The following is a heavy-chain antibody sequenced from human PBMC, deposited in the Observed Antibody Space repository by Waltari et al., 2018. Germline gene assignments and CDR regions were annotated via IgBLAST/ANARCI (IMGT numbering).Heavy chain of an antibody. D-gene: IGHD1-26*01. CDR2: RKQGGSDT. Sequence: EVQLVESGGGLVQPGGSLRLSCVASGFTFNTFWMSWVRQAPGKGREWGTDRKQGGSDTYYADSVKGRFTVSRDNAKNSLYLQMNSLRVEDTAVYYCARDWEGDRPNFDYWGQGTLVTVSS. V-gene: IGHV3-7*04. CDR3: ARDWEGDRPNFDY. CDR1: GFTFNTFW. J-gene: IGHJ4*02.